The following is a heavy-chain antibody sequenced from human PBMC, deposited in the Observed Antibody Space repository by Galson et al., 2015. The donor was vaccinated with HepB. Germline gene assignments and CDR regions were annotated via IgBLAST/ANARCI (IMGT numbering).Heavy chain of an antibody. V-gene: IGHV3-30-3*01. J-gene: IGHJ4*02. CDR3: ARDLYSVVPDHRDY. D-gene: IGHD2-8*01. Sequence: SLRLSCAASGFRFSSFDMHWVRQTPGKGLEWVAVISFGGGITIYAESVKGRFTISRDNPKNTLYLQMDSLGSDDTAVYFCARDLYSVVPDHRDYLCQGPLVTVSP. CDR1: GFRFSSFD. CDR2: ISFGGGIT.